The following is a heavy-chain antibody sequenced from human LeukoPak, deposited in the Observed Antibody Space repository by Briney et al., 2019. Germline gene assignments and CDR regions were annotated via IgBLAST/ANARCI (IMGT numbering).Heavy chain of an antibody. Sequence: SVKVSCKASGGTFSSYAISWVRQAPGQGLEWMGRIIPIFGIANYVQKFQGRVTITADKSTSTAYMELSSLRSEDTAVYYCAREEGLFVVVPAAPNWFDPWGQGTLVTVSS. J-gene: IGHJ5*02. CDR1: GGTFSSYA. CDR3: AREEGLFVVVPAAPNWFDP. CDR2: IIPIFGIA. D-gene: IGHD2-2*01. V-gene: IGHV1-69*04.